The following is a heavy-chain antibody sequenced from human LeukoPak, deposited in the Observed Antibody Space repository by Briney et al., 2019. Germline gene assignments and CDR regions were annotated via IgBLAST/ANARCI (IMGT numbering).Heavy chain of an antibody. D-gene: IGHD5-12*01. V-gene: IGHV4-34*01. CDR2: INHSGST. CDR1: GGSFSGYY. CDR3: ASINVDIVATINFDY. Sequence: SETLSLTCAVYGGSFSGYYWSWIRQPPGKGLEWIGEINHSGSTNYNPSLKSRVTISVDTSKNQFSLKLSSVTAADTAVYYCASINVDIVATINFDYWGQGTLVTVSS. J-gene: IGHJ4*02.